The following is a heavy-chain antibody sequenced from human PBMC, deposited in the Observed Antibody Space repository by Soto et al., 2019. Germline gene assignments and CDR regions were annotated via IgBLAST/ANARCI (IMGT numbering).Heavy chain of an antibody. CDR3: ARRPNTLNFYAMDV. CDR1: GYRFTTYC. Sequence: GESLQISCKGSGYRFTTYCIGWVRQMPGKGLEWMGVIYCGDSDTRYSPSFQGQVTISADKSISTAYLQWSSLKASDTAIYYCARRPNTLNFYAMDVWGQGTTVTVSS. V-gene: IGHV5-51*01. D-gene: IGHD3-9*01. J-gene: IGHJ6*02. CDR2: IYCGDSDT.